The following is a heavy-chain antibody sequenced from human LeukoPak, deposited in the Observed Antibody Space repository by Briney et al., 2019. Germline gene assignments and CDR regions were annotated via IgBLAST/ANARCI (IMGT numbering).Heavy chain of an antibody. CDR3: ARARDCSGGTCYQFNWFDL. D-gene: IGHD2-15*01. CDR1: GGSISSGGYY. J-gene: IGHJ5*02. V-gene: IGHV4-31*03. Sequence: PSETLSLTCTVSGGSISSGGYYWSWIRQHPGKGLEWIGYIYYSGNTYYNPSLKSRVTISVDTSKDQFSLKVTSVTAADTAAYYCARARDCSGGTCYQFNWFDLWGQGTLVTVSS. CDR2: IYYSGNT.